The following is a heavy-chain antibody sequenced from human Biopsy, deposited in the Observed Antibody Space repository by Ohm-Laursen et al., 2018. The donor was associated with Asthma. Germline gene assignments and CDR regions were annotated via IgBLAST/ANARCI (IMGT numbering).Heavy chain of an antibody. J-gene: IGHJ6*02. Sequence: GASVKVSCKAPGGTFSNFAISWVRQAPGQGLEWLGGIMTVFGTTNYAQKFRGRVTITADESTSTAYMEVTSLRSEDTAIYYCARCQVGYSSGWSLLLKKIYYSGMDVWGQGTVVTVSS. CDR1: GGTFSNFA. CDR2: IMTVFGTT. CDR3: ARCQVGYSSGWSLLLKKIYYSGMDV. V-gene: IGHV1-69*13. D-gene: IGHD6-19*01.